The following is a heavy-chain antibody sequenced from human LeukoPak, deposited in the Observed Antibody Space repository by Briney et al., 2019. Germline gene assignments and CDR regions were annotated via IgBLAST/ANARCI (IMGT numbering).Heavy chain of an antibody. CDR2: ISAYNGNT. D-gene: IGHD3-16*01. V-gene: IGHV1-18*01. CDR3: ARVLRTSFDYYYYMDV. CDR1: GYTFTSYG. Sequence: GASVKVSCMASGYTFTSYGISWVRQAPGQGLEWMGWISAYNGNTNYAQKLQGRVTMTTDTSTSTAYMELRSLRSDDTAVYYCARVLRTSFDYYYYMDVWGKGTTVTVSS. J-gene: IGHJ6*03.